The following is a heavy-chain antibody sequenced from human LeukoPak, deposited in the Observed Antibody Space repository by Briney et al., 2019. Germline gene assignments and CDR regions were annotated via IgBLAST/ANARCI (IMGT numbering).Heavy chain of an antibody. CDR1: GYTFTSYD. D-gene: IGHD2-2*02. Sequence: ASVKVSCKASGYTFTSYDINWVRQATGQGLEWMGWMNPNSGNTGYAQKFQGRVTITRNTSISSAYMELSSLRSEDTAVYYCARGRGYCSSTSCYTSWFDPWGQGTLVTVSS. CDR2: MNPNSGNT. J-gene: IGHJ5*02. V-gene: IGHV1-8*03. CDR3: ARGRGYCSSTSCYTSWFDP.